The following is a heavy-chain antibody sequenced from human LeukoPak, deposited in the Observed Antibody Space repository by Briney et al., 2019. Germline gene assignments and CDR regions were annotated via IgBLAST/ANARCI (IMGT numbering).Heavy chain of an antibody. CDR3: ARHQGWLQWEY. Sequence: PSETLSLTCAVYGGSFSGYYWSWIRQPPGKGLEWIGEINHSGSTNYNPSLKSRLTMSIDTSKNQFSLKLRSVTAADTAVYYCARHQGWLQWEYWGQGTLVTVSS. V-gene: IGHV4-34*01. CDR2: INHSGST. J-gene: IGHJ4*02. CDR1: GGSFSGYY. D-gene: IGHD5-24*01.